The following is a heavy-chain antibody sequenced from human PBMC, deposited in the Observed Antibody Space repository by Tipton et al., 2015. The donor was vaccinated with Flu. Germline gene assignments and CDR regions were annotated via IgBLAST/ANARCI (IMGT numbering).Heavy chain of an antibody. J-gene: IGHJ3*02. V-gene: IGHV4-4*07. Sequence: LRLSCTVSGGSTNEYYWSWIRQPAGRGLEWIGQLYTSGSTNYSPPLQSRVTMSVDTAKNQFSLKLSSVTAADTAVYYCARTRSGNYLDDAFDIWGQGTLVTVSS. D-gene: IGHD1-26*01. CDR3: ARTRSGNYLDDAFDI. CDR2: LYTSGST. CDR1: GGSTNEYY.